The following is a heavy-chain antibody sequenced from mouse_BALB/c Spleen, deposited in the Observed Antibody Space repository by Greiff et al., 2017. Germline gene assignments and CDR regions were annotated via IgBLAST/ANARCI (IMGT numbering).Heavy chain of an antibody. Sequence: VQLQQSGAELVKPGASVKLSCTASGFNIKDTYMHWVKQRPEQGLEWIGRIDPANGNTKYDPKFQGKATITADTSSNTAYLQLSSLTSEDTAVYYCARGLRLWYFEVWGAGTTVTVSS. J-gene: IGHJ1*01. V-gene: IGHV14-3*02. CDR2: IDPANGNT. CDR1: GFNIKDTY. D-gene: IGHD1-2*01. CDR3: ARGLRLWYFEV.